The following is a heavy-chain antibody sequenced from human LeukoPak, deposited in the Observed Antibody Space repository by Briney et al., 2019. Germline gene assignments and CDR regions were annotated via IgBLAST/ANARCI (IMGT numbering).Heavy chain of an antibody. D-gene: IGHD4-11*01. Sequence: PSETLSLTCTVSAGSISSSTYYWGWIRQPPGEGLEWIGTIYYSGSTYYSPSLKSRVTISIDTSKNQFSLQLNSVTAADTAVYYCARQEDYSNFGWFDPWGQGALVTVSS. CDR1: AGSISSSTYY. CDR2: IYYSGST. J-gene: IGHJ5*02. V-gene: IGHV4-39*01. CDR3: ARQEDYSNFGWFDP.